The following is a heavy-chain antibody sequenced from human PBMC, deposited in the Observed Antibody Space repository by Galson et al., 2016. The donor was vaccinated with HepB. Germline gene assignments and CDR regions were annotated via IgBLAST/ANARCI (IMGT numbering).Heavy chain of an antibody. CDR1: GYTFTSYG. CDR2: ISAYNGNT. D-gene: IGHD4-17*01. V-gene: IGHV1-18*01. Sequence: SVKVSCKASGYTFTSYGISWVRQAPGQGLEWMGWISAYNGNTNYAQKLQGRVTMTTDTSTSTAYMALRSLRSDDTAVYYRARDPLRGGEIDYWGQGTLVTVSS. J-gene: IGHJ4*02. CDR3: ARDPLRGGEIDY.